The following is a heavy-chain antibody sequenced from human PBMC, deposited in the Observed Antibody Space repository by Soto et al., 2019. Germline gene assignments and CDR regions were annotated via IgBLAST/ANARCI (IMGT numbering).Heavy chain of an antibody. CDR1: GYTFFTYD. CDR2: ISTYSGDT. CDR3: ARHHGPTTSEHWFDP. V-gene: IGHV1-18*01. J-gene: IGHJ5*02. D-gene: IGHD5-12*01. Sequence: QVHLVQSGVEVKTPGASVKVSCQASGYTFFTYDISWVRQAPGQGLEWMGWISTYSGDTKYAQKFQVRATMTPDTSTTTAYLELRSLRPDDTAVYYCARHHGPTTSEHWFDPWGQGTRVTFSS.